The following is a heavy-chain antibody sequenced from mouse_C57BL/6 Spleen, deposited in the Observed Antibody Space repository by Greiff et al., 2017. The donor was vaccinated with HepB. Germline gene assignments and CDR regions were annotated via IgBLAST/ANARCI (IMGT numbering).Heavy chain of an antibody. Sequence: VQLQQSDAELVKPGASVKISCKVSGYTFTDHTIHWMKQRPEQGLEWIGYIYPRDGSTKYNEKFKGNATLTADKSSSTAYMQLNSLTSEDSAVYFCARTVYYSNYEWYFDVWGTGTTVTVSS. CDR1: GYTFTDHT. D-gene: IGHD2-5*01. V-gene: IGHV1-78*01. J-gene: IGHJ1*03. CDR2: IYPRDGST. CDR3: ARTVYYSNYEWYFDV.